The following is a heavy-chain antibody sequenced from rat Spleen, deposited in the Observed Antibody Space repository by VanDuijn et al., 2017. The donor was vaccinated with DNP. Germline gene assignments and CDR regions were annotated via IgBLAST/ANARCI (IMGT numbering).Heavy chain of an antibody. V-gene: IGHV3-1*01. CDR1: GYSITSNY. D-gene: IGHD1-7*01. CDR3: ARWTRYFDY. CDR2: ISYSGST. Sequence: EVQLQESGSGLVKPSQSLSLTCSVTGYSITSNYWGWIRKFPGNKLEYIGHISYSGSTNYNPSLKSRLTITRDTSKNHFLLHLNSVTTEDTATYYCARWTRYFDYWGQGIMVTVSS. J-gene: IGHJ2*01.